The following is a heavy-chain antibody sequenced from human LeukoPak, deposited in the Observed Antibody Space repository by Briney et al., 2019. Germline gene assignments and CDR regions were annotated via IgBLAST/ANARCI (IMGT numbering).Heavy chain of an antibody. J-gene: IGHJ4*02. CDR2: ISGSGGST. CDR3: AKDDDIVVVVAAIDY. CDR1: GFTFSSYA. V-gene: IGHV3-23*01. Sequence: GESLKISCAASGFTFSSYAMSWVRQAPGKGLEWVSAISGSGGSTYYADSVKGRFTISRDNSKNTLYLQMNSLRAEDTAVYYCAKDDDIVVVVAAIDYWGQGTLVTVSS. D-gene: IGHD2-15*01.